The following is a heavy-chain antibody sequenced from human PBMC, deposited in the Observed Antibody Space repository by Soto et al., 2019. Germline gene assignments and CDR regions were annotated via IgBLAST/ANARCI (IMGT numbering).Heavy chain of an antibody. J-gene: IGHJ4*02. CDR3: ARSITGYSYAYS. D-gene: IGHD5-18*01. CDR2: INSDGSST. Sequence: EVQLVESGGGLVQPGGSLRLSCAASGFTFSSYWMHWVRQAPGKGLVWVSRINSDGSSTVYVDSVKGRFTISRDNAKNTLYLQMNSLRAEDTAVYYCARSITGYSYAYSWGSGTRVNGSS. V-gene: IGHV3-74*01. CDR1: GFTFSSYW.